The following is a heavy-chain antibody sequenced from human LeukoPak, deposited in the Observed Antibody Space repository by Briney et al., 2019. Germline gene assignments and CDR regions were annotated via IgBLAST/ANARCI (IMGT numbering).Heavy chain of an antibody. Sequence: GASVKVSCKASGYTFTSYGISWVRQAPGQGLEWMGWISAYNGNTNNAQKLQGRVTMTTDTSTSTAYMELRSLRSDDTAVYYCARDGEQLVARYYYYGMDVWGQGTTVTVSS. CDR2: ISAYNGNT. D-gene: IGHD6-6*01. CDR3: ARDGEQLVARYYYYGMDV. J-gene: IGHJ6*02. V-gene: IGHV1-18*01. CDR1: GYTFTSYG.